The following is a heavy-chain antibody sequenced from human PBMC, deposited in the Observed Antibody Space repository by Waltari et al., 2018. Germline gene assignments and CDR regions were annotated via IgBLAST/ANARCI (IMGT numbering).Heavy chain of an antibody. V-gene: IGHV4-4*07. J-gene: IGHJ5*02. CDR1: GVSISSYY. Sequence: QVQLQESGPGLVKPSETLSLTCTFSGVSISSYYLIWIRQPAGKGLEWIGRIYTSGSTNYNPSLKSRVTISVDKSKNQFSLKLSSVTAADTAVYYCARGNSRNWFDPWGQGTLVTVSS. D-gene: IGHD6-13*01. CDR3: ARGNSRNWFDP. CDR2: IYTSGST.